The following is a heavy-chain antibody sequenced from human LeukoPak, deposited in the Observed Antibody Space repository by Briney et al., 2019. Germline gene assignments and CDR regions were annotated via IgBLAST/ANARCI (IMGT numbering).Heavy chain of an antibody. Sequence: ASVKVSCKASGGTFSSYAISWVRQVPGQGLEWMGWISAYNGNTNYAQKLQGRVTMTTDTSTSTAYMELRSLRSDDTAVYYCARDRAEYSSSSRGYFDYWGQGTLVTVSS. D-gene: IGHD6-6*01. CDR3: ARDRAEYSSSSRGYFDY. J-gene: IGHJ4*02. V-gene: IGHV1-18*01. CDR2: ISAYNGNT. CDR1: GGTFSSYA.